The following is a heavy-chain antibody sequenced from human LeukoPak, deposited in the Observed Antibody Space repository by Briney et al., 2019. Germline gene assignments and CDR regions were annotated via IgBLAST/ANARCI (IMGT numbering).Heavy chain of an antibody. J-gene: IGHJ4*02. V-gene: IGHV3-23*01. D-gene: IGHD5-12*01. CDR1: GFTFSSYD. CDR3: AKDQGYSGYDPLDY. CDR2: ISGSGGIT. Sequence: GGSLRLSCAASGFTFSSYDMSWVRQAPGKGLEWVSAISGSGGITYYPDSEKGRFTVSRDNSKNTLYLQMNSLRAEDTAVYYCAKDQGYSGYDPLDYWGQGTLVTVSS.